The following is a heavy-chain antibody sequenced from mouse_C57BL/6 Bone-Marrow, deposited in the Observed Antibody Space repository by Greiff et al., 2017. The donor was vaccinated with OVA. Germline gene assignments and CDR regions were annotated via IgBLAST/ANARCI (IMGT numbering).Heavy chain of an antibody. J-gene: IGHJ1*03. D-gene: IGHD2-4*01. CDR2: INPNNGGT. CDR3: ARVGYDDDDWYFDD. CDR1: GYTFTDYN. Sequence: VQLQQSGPELVKPGASVKIPCKASGYTFTDYNMDWVKQSHGQSLEWIGDINPNNGGTIYNQKFKGKATLTVDKSSSTAYLELRSLTSEDTAVYYCARVGYDDDDWYFDDWGKGTTVTVSS. V-gene: IGHV1-18*01.